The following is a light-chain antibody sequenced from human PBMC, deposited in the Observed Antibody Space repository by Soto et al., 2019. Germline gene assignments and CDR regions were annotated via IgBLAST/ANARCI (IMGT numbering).Light chain of an antibody. CDR3: CSYAGSYTVV. V-gene: IGLV2-11*01. CDR1: SSDVGGHNY. Sequence: QSALTQPRSVSGSPGQSVTISCTGTSSDVGGHNYVSWYQQHPGKAPKLMIYDVNKRPSGVPDRFSGSKSGNTASLTISGLQAEVEADYSCCSYAGSYTVVFGGGTKLTVL. J-gene: IGLJ2*01. CDR2: DVN.